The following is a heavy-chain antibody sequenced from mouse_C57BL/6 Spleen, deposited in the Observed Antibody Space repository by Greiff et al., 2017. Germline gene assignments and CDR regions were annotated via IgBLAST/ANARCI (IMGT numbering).Heavy chain of an antibody. J-gene: IGHJ4*01. Sequence: EVQLVESGGGLVQPKGSLKLSCAASGFTFNTYAMPWVRQAPGKGLEWVARIRSKSSNDATYYADSVKDRFTISRDDSQSMLYLQMNNLKTEDTAMCYCVRGLLGAMDYWGQGTSVTVSS. D-gene: IGHD2-10*01. V-gene: IGHV10-3*01. CDR3: VRGLLGAMDY. CDR1: GFTFNTYA. CDR2: IRSKSSNDAT.